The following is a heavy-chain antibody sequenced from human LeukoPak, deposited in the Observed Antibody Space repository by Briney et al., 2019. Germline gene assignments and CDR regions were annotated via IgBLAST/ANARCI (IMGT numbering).Heavy chain of an antibody. Sequence: GGSLRLSCAASGFTFSRHPMNWVRQAPGKGLEWVSAISGRSGSTYYTDSVKGRFTISRDNSKNTLHLQMNSLRAEDTAVYYCVREVTVPTSGGDYLDFWGQGTLDTVSS. V-gene: IGHV3-23*01. CDR3: VREVTVPTSGGDYLDF. CDR1: GFTFSRHP. J-gene: IGHJ4*02. D-gene: IGHD1-26*01. CDR2: ISGRSGST.